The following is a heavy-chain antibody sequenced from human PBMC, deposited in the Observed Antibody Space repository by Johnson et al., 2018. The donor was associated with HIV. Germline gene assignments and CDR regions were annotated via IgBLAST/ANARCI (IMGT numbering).Heavy chain of an antibody. CDR1: GFTFSDYY. CDR3: ARAGSENYALGAFDI. CDR2: INWNGGST. V-gene: IGHV3-20*04. Sequence: EVQLVESGGGLVKPGGSLRLSCAASGFTFSDYYMSWIRQAPGKGLEWVSGINWNGGSTGYADSVKGRFTISRDNAKNSLYLQMNSLRAEDTALYYCARAGSENYALGAFDIWGQGTMVTVSS. D-gene: IGHD2-2*01. J-gene: IGHJ3*02.